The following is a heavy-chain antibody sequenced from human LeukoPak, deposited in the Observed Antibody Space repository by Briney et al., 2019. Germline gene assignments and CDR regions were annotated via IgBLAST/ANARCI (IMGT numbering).Heavy chain of an antibody. V-gene: IGHV3-30*04. J-gene: IGHJ4*02. CDR2: ISYDGSNK. CDR1: GFTFSSYA. CDR3: ARDHNYAFDN. Sequence: PGGSLRLSCAASGFTFSSYAMPWARQAPGKGLEWVAVISYDGSNKYYADSVKGRFTISRDSSKNTLYLQMNSLRVEDTAVYYCARDHNYAFDNWGQETLVSVSS. D-gene: IGHD1-1*01.